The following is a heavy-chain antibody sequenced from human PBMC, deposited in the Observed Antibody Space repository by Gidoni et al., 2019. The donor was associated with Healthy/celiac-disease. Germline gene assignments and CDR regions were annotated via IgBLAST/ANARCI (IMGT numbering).Heavy chain of an antibody. D-gene: IGHD5-12*01. Sequence: QVQQVESGGGVVQPGRSLRLSCAASGFTFSSYGMHWVRQAPGKGLEWVAVIAYDGSNKYYADSVKGRFTISRDNSKNTLYLQMNSLRAEDTAVYYCARELRFDFDYWGQGTLVTVSS. CDR2: IAYDGSNK. V-gene: IGHV3-30*03. CDR3: ARELRFDFDY. CDR1: GFTFSSYG. J-gene: IGHJ4*02.